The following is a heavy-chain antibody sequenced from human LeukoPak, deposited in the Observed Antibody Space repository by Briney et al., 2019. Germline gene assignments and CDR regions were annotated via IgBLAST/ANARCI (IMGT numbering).Heavy chain of an antibody. Sequence: PGGSLRLSCAASGFTFSSYGMHWVRQAPGKGLEWVAVISYDGSNKYFADSVKGRFTISRDNSKNTLYLQINSLRPGDTAMYYCAKGPYYNLLTGYPTRYPIDYWGQGTLVTVSS. D-gene: IGHD3-9*01. CDR1: GFTFSSYG. J-gene: IGHJ4*02. CDR2: ISYDGSNK. V-gene: IGHV3-30*18. CDR3: AKGPYYNLLTGYPTRYPIDY.